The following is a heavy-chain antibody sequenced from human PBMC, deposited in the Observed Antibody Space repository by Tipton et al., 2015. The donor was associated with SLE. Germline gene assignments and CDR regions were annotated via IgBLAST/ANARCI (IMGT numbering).Heavy chain of an antibody. Sequence: LRLSCTVSGGSISSGSYYWSWIRQPAGKGLEWIGRIYTSGSTNYNPSLKSRVTISVDTSKNQFSLKLSSVTAADTAVYYCARDISSSSEGGYYYYYMDVWGKGTTVTVSS. CDR3: ARDISSSSEGGYYYYYMDV. CDR2: IYTSGST. J-gene: IGHJ6*03. D-gene: IGHD6-6*01. CDR1: GGSISSGSYY. V-gene: IGHV4-61*02.